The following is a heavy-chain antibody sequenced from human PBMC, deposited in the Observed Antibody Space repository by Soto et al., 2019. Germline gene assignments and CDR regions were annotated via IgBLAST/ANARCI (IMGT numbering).Heavy chain of an antibody. CDR3: ARAYSSSSGKNAFDV. V-gene: IGHV3-48*01. Sequence: EVQLVESGGGLVQPGGSLRLSCAASGFTFSNYGMNWVRQAPGKGLEWVSYISPSSSTIYYADSVKGRFTISRENVMNSLYLQMYSLRAEDTALYYCARAYSSSSGKNAFDVWGHGTMVTVSS. J-gene: IGHJ3*01. D-gene: IGHD6-13*01. CDR1: GFTFSNYG. CDR2: ISPSSSTI.